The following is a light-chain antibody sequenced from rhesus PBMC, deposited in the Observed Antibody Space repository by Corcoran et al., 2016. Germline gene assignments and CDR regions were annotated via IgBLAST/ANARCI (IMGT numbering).Light chain of an antibody. J-gene: IGKJ1*01. CDR2: AAS. CDR1: QGISTY. V-gene: IGKV1-43*02. Sequence: DIQMTQSPSSLSASVGDRVTITCRASQGISTYLNWYQQKPGKAPKRLIYAASSLESGVPSRVIGSGSGTDFTLTISSLQPGDFATYYCLQFNSDPWTFGQGTKVEI. CDR3: LQFNSDPWT.